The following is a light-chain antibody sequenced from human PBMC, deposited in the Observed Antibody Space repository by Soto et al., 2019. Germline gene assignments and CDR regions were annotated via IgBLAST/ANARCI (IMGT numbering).Light chain of an antibody. CDR2: WAS. J-gene: IGKJ4*01. Sequence: TLMTPSTDSLAVSLGERATINCKSSQSVLYSSNNKNCLAWYQQQPGQNPNMLIYWASTRESGVPDRCSGSGSGTDLTLTISSLLAEDVAVYYCQQYYSSPPLTFGGGTKVDIK. V-gene: IGKV4-1*01. CDR3: QQYYSSPPLT. CDR1: QSVLYSSNNKNC.